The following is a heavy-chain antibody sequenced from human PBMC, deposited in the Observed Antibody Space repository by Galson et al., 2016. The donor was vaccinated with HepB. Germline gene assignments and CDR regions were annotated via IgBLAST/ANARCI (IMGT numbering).Heavy chain of an antibody. J-gene: IGHJ4*02. V-gene: IGHV3-11*06. CDR3: ARVRVSTTVVTRPIDY. Sequence: PVQRLDSISYITSGSTYTNQADSLKGRFTISRDDPKNSEYLQMSSLRADDTAIYFCARVRVSTTVVTRPIDYWGQGTLVTVLS. CDR2: ITSGSTYT. D-gene: IGHD4-23*01.